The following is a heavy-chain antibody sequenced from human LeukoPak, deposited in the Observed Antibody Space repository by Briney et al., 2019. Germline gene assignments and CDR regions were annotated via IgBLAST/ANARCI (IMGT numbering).Heavy chain of an antibody. CDR3: ARVVGIYDSSGYSSYYYYYMDV. V-gene: IGHV1-69*06. CDR1: GYTFTSYG. J-gene: IGHJ6*03. CDR2: IIPIFGTA. Sequence: GASVKVSCKASGYTFTSYGISWVRQAPGQGLEWMGGIIPIFGTANYAQKFQGRVTSTADKSTSTAYMELSSLRSEDTAVYYCARVVGIYDSSGYSSYYYYYMDVWGKGTTVTVSS. D-gene: IGHD3-22*01.